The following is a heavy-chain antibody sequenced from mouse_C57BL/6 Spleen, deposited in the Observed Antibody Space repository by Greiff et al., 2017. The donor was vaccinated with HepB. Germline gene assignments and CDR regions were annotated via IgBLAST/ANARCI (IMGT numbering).Heavy chain of an antibody. CDR2: ISDGGSYT. J-gene: IGHJ2*01. Sequence: DVMLVESGGGLVKPGGSLKLSCAASGFTFSSYAMSWVRQTPEKRLEWVATISDGGSYTYYPDNVKGRFTISRDNAKNNLYLQMSHLKSEDTAMYYCARDEGYYGSSYLDYWGQGTTLTVSS. CDR1: GFTFSSYA. V-gene: IGHV5-4*01. CDR3: ARDEGYYGSSYLDY. D-gene: IGHD1-1*01.